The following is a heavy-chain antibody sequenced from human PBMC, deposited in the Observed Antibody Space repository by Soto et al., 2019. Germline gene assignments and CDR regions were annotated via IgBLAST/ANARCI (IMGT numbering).Heavy chain of an antibody. CDR3: ARGRSHEWELLVQYFDY. J-gene: IGHJ4*02. CDR1: GGSVSNSY. D-gene: IGHD1-26*01. CDR2: VYYSGST. Sequence: SETLSLTCTVSGGSVSNSYWGWIRQPPGKGLEWVAYVYYSGSTNYNPSLGSRVTISVDKSKNQFSLKMTSVTGADTAVYYCARGRSHEWELLVQYFDYWGQGTLVTVSS. V-gene: IGHV4-59*02.